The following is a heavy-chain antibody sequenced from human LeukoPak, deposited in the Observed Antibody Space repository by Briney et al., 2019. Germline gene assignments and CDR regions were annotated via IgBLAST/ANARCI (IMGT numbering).Heavy chain of an antibody. V-gene: IGHV1-2*02. D-gene: IGHD6-19*01. CDR1: GYTLTELS. CDR2: INPNSGGT. CDR3: ARVGSDSSGWRRFDY. J-gene: IGHJ4*02. Sequence: ASVRVSCTVSGYTLTELSIHWVRQAPGQGLEWMGWINPNSGGTNSAQKFQGRVTMTRDTSISTAYMELSRLRSDDTAVYYCARVGSDSSGWRRFDYWGQGTLVTVSS.